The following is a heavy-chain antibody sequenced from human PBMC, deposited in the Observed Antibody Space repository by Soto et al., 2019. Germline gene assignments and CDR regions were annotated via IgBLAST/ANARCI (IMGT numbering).Heavy chain of an antibody. D-gene: IGHD3-10*01. J-gene: IGHJ4*02. CDR3: ARDYGSGSYYNWFDY. CDR1: GYTFTGYY. CDR2: INPNSGGT. V-gene: IGHV1-2*04. Sequence: ASVKVSCKASGYTFTGYYMHWVRQAPGQGLEWMGWINPNSGGTNYAQKFQGWATMTRDTSISTAYMELSRLRSDDTAVYYCARDYGSGSYYNWFDYWGQGTLVTVSS.